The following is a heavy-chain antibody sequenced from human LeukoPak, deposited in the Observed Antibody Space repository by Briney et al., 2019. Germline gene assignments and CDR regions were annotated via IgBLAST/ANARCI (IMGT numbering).Heavy chain of an antibody. CDR1: GFTFTSYS. D-gene: IGHD6-19*01. Sequence: PGESLRLSCAASGFTFTSYSMTWVRQAPGKGLEWVGHIKKKSDGGTTDYAAPVKGRFTISRDDSKDTLYLQMNSLKTEDTAVYFCTTVQQWLAQALGYWGQGTLVTVSS. CDR3: TTVQQWLAQALGY. J-gene: IGHJ4*02. V-gene: IGHV3-15*01. CDR2: IKKKSDGGTT.